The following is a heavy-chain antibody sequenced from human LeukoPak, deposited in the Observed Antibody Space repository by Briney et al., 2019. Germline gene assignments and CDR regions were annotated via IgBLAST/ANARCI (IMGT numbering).Heavy chain of an antibody. CDR2: MNPNSGNT. Sequence: GAPVKVSCKASGYTFTSYDINWVRQATGQGLEWMGWMNPNSGNTGYAQKFQGRVTMTRNTSISTAYMELSSLRSEDTAVYYCARVGGVLLWFGELYSWGQGTLVTISS. CDR1: GYTFTSYD. V-gene: IGHV1-8*01. J-gene: IGHJ5*02. CDR3: ARVGGVLLWFGELYS. D-gene: IGHD3-10*01.